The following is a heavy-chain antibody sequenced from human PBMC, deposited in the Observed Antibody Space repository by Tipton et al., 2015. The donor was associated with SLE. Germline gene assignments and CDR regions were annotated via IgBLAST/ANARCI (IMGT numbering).Heavy chain of an antibody. V-gene: IGHV4-39*07. CDR1: GGSISSSSYY. J-gene: IGHJ4*02. D-gene: IGHD1-1*01. CDR2: IYYSGST. CDR3: ARAGANWDFDY. Sequence: LRLSCTVSGGSISSSSYYWGWIRQPPGKGLEWIGSIYYSGSTYYNPSLKSRVTISVDTSKNQFSLKLSSVTAADTAVYYCARAGANWDFDYWGQGTLVTVSS.